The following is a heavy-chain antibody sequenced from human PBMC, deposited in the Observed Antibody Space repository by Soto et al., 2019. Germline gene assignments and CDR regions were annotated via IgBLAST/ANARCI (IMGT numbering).Heavy chain of an antibody. D-gene: IGHD2-8*01. V-gene: IGHV4-59*01. Sequence: SETLSLTCTVSGTSISSYYWSWIRQPPGKGPEWIANIHYSGTTNYNPSLASRVTLSVDTSKNQSSLKMTSVTAADRAMYFCARYNSYAIDYWGRGTLVTVSS. CDR3: ARYNSYAIDY. CDR2: IHYSGTT. J-gene: IGHJ4*02. CDR1: GTSISSYY.